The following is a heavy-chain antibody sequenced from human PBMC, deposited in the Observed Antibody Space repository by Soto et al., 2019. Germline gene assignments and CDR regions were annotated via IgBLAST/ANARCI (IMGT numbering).Heavy chain of an antibody. CDR1: GGSISSYY. V-gene: IGHV4-59*01. CDR3: ARARYDSSGYYYFDY. Sequence: SETLSLTCTVSGGSISSYYWRWIRQPPGKGLEWIGYIYYSGSTIYNPSLKSRVTISVDTSKNQFSLQLISVTAADTAVYYCARARYDSSGYYYFDYWGQGTLVTVSS. J-gene: IGHJ4*02. CDR2: IYYSGST. D-gene: IGHD3-22*01.